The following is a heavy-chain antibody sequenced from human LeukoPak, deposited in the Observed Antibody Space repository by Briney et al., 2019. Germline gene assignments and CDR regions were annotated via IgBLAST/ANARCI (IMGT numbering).Heavy chain of an antibody. J-gene: IGHJ4*02. V-gene: IGHV1-2*04. Sequence: GASVKVSCKASGYTFTGYYMHWVRQAPGQGLEWMGWINPNSGGTNYAQKLQGWVTMTRDTSISTAYMELSRLRSDDTAVYYCARGEGIAAAGVDYWGQGTLVTVSS. CDR2: INPNSGGT. CDR3: ARGEGIAAAGVDY. D-gene: IGHD6-13*01. CDR1: GYTFTGYY.